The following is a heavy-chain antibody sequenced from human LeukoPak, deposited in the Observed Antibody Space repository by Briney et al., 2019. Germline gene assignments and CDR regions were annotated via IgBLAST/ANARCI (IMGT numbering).Heavy chain of an antibody. Sequence: SQTLSLTCALSGDSVSTNSAAWNWIRQTPSRGLEWLGRTYYRSKWYNDYALSVKSRITINPDTSKNQFSLQLSSVTPEDTAVYYCARDQEWELGYFDYWGQGTLVTVSS. CDR2: TYYRSKWYN. D-gene: IGHD1-26*01. J-gene: IGHJ4*02. CDR3: ARDQEWELGYFDY. CDR1: GDSVSTNSAA. V-gene: IGHV6-1*01.